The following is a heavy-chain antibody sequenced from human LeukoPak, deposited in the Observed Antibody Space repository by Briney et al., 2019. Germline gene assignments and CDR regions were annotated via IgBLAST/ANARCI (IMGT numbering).Heavy chain of an antibody. V-gene: IGHV5-51*01. Sequence: PGESLKISCKGSGYTFTNYWIAWVRQMPGKGLTWVGIFYPANSDTRYSPSFQGQVTMSANKSINAAYLQWSSLKASDTAMYYCARRYDNTGYSDYWGQGSLVTVSS. CDR3: ARRYDNTGYSDY. CDR2: FYPANSDT. J-gene: IGHJ4*02. CDR1: GYTFTNYW. D-gene: IGHD2-21*01.